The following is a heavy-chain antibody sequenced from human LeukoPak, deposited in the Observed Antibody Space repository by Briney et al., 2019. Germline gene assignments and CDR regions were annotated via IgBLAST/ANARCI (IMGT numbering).Heavy chain of an antibody. V-gene: IGHV1-18*01. Sequence: ASVKVSCKASGYTFTSYGISWVRQAPGQGLEWMGWISAYNGNTNYAQKLQGRVTMTTDTSTSTAYMELRSLRSDDTAVYYCARAAGYCSSTSCYLFDYWGQGTLVTVSS. CDR2: ISAYNGNT. J-gene: IGHJ4*02. CDR1: GYTFTSYG. CDR3: ARAAGYCSSTSCYLFDY. D-gene: IGHD2-2*01.